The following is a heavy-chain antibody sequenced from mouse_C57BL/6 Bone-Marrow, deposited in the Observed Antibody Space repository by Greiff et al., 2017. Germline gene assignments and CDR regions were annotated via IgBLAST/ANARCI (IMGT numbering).Heavy chain of an antibody. CDR1: GYTFTNYW. V-gene: IGHV1-64*01. CDR2: MNPNGGSP. CDR3: EKSYNYEGYALDY. Sequence: QVQLQQPGAELVKPGASVKLSCKASGYTFTNYWMHWVKQRPGQGLEWIGMMNPNGGSPDYNEKFKSEATLSVDKSSRTAYMELSSLTSEDSAVYFWEKSYNYEGYALDYWGQGTSVTVSS. D-gene: IGHD2-12*01. J-gene: IGHJ4*01.